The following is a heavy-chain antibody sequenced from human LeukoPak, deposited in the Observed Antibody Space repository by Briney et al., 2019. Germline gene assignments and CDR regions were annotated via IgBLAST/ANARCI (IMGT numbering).Heavy chain of an antibody. J-gene: IGHJ4*02. CDR2: VSAYADNT. V-gene: IGHV1-18*01. Sequence: ASVKVSCKASGYTFINYGISWVRQAPGQGLEWMGWVSAYADNTNYAQKFQGRVTMTTDTSTSTAYMELRSLRSDDTAVYYCARDCIGCHGFDYWGQGTLVTVSS. CDR3: ARDCIGCHGFDY. D-gene: IGHD2-15*01. CDR1: GYTFINYG.